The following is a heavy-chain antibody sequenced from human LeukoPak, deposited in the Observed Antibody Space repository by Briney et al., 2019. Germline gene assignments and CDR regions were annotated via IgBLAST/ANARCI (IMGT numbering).Heavy chain of an antibody. CDR3: ARERCGGDCYTAWRYYFDY. CDR2: IYYSGST. J-gene: IGHJ4*02. D-gene: IGHD2-21*02. CDR1: GGSISSGDYY. Sequence: TSETLSLTCTVSGGSISSGDYYWRWIRQPPGKGLEWIAYIYYSGSTYYNPSLKSRVTISVDTSKNQFSLKLSSVTAADTAVYYCARERCGGDCYTAWRYYFDYWGQGTLVTVSS. V-gene: IGHV4-30-4*01.